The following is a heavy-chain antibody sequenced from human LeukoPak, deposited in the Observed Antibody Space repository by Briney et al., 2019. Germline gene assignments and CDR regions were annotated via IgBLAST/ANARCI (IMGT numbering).Heavy chain of an antibody. CDR3: ATPIVGGLYFDY. V-gene: IGHV1-24*01. D-gene: IGHD1-26*01. CDR2: FDPEDGET. J-gene: IGHJ4*02. CDR1: GYTLTGLS. Sequence: ASVKVSCKVSGYTLTGLSMHWVRQAPGKGLEWMGGFDPEDGETIYAQKFQGRVTMTEDTSTDTAYMELSSLRSEDTAVYYCATPIVGGLYFDYWGQGTLVTVSS.